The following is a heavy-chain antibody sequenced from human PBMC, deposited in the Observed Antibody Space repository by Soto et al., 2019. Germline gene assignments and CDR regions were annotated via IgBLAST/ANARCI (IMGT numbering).Heavy chain of an antibody. CDR3: ARHRRENGTYAQRLDL. V-gene: IGHV4-39*01. D-gene: IGHD1-1*01. CDR1: GVSISSASYY. CDR2: ISYGCGT. Sequence: SETLSLTCTVSGVSISSASYYWAWIRQAPGKGLEWIGAISYGCGTYHNPSLRSRITISIDPSKSQFSLDLTSVSAADTSFYFCARHRRENGTYAQRLDLWGQGTLVTVYS. J-gene: IGHJ5*02.